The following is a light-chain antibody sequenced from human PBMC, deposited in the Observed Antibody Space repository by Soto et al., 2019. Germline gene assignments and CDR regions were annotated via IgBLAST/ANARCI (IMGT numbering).Light chain of an antibody. CDR1: QSVSNN. CDR2: HAA. CDR3: QQYNEWPLP. Sequence: EIVMTQSPTTLSVSPGERATLSCRASQSVSNNVAWYQQKPGQAPRLLIYHAATRATGITARFSGSGSGTEVTLTICSLQSEDFAVYYCQQYNEWPLPFGGGTKVEIK. V-gene: IGKV3-15*01. J-gene: IGKJ4*01.